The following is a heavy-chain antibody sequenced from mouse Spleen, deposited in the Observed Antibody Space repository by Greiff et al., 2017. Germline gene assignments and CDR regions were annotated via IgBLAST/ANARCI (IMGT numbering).Heavy chain of an antibody. CDR1: GYTFTSYW. J-gene: IGHJ1*01. CDR3: TRTTVVDWYFDV. Sequence: QVQLQQPGTELVKPGASVKLSCKASGYTFTSYWMHWVKQRPGQGLEWIGNINPSNGGTNYNEKFKSKATLTADKSSSTAYMELRSLTSEDSAVYYCTRTTVVDWYFDVWGAGTTVTVSS. V-gene: IGHV1-53*01. D-gene: IGHD1-1*01. CDR2: INPSNGGT.